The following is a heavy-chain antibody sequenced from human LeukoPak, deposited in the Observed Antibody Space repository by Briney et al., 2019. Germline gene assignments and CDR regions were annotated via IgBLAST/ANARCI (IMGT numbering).Heavy chain of an antibody. J-gene: IGHJ4*02. Sequence: GGSLRLSCAASGFTFSSYAMSWVRQAPGKGPEWVSAISGSGGSTYYADSVKGRFTISRDNSKNTLYLQMNSLRAEDTAVYYCAKGYKHWLDYYFDYWGQGTLVTVSS. CDR3: AKGYKHWLDYYFDY. CDR2: ISGSGGST. V-gene: IGHV3-23*01. D-gene: IGHD6-19*01. CDR1: GFTFSSYA.